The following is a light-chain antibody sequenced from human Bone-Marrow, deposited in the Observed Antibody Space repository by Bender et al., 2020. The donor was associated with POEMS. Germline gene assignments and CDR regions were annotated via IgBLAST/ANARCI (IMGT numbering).Light chain of an antibody. V-gene: IGLV2-14*03. Sequence: QSVLTQPPSASGTPGQRVTISCSGTSSDVGAYNHVSWYQQHPGKAHKLIIYDVTYRASGVSNRFSGSKSGETASLTISGLQAEDEADYSCSSYAGDSTWVFGGGTKLTVL. J-gene: IGLJ3*02. CDR1: SSDVGAYNH. CDR3: SSYAGDSTWV. CDR2: DVT.